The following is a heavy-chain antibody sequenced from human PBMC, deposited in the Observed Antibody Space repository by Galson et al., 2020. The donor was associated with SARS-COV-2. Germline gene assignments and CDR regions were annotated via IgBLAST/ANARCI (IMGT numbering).Heavy chain of an antibody. J-gene: IGHJ4*02. Sequence: GESLKISCAASGFTFSSYAMTWVRQAPGKGLQWVSTISGAGGLTYHADSVKGRFTISRDNSKNTLYLQMNSLRAEDTAIYYCAKGGSSAWSRPGFFDNWGQGTLFTVSS. CDR2: ISGAGGLT. CDR3: AKGGSSAWSRPGFFDN. D-gene: IGHD6-13*01. V-gene: IGHV3-23*01. CDR1: GFTFSSYA.